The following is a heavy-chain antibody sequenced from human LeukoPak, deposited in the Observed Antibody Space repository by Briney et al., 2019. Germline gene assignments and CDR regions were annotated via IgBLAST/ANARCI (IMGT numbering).Heavy chain of an antibody. D-gene: IGHD6-25*01. CDR1: GFTFSSYA. CDR2: ISDSGART. J-gene: IGHJ4*02. Sequence: GGSLRLSCAASGFTFSSYAMTWVRQAPGKGLEWVSTISDSGARTNYADSAKGRYTISRDNSMNTLYLQMNSLRADDTAVYYCASDYFLDYWGQGTLVTVSS. V-gene: IGHV3-23*01. CDR3: ASDYFLDY.